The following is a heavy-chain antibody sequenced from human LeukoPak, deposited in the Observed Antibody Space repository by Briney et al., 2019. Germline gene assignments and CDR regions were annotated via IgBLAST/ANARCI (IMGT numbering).Heavy chain of an antibody. J-gene: IGHJ6*02. V-gene: IGHV4-39*01. CDR1: GGSISSSNYY. Sequence: PSETLSLTCTVSGGSISSSNYYWGWIRQPPGKGLEWIGSIYYSGSTYYNPSLKSRVTISVDTSKNQFSLKLSSVTAADTAVYYCATGPGGYCTNGVCYTEYYYYGMDVWGQGTTVTVSS. CDR3: ATGPGGYCTNGVCYTEYYYYGMDV. D-gene: IGHD2-8*01. CDR2: IYYSGST.